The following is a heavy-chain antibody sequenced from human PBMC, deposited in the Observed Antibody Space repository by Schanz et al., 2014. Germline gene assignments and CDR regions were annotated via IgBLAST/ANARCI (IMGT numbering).Heavy chain of an antibody. CDR1: GYTFRHYG. V-gene: IGHV1-18*04. J-gene: IGHJ4*02. CDR2: ISGYNGNT. Sequence: QVQLVQSGGEVKKPGASVKVSCKASGYTFRHYGISWLRQAPGQGLEWMGYISGYNGNTNYAPKVQGRVTMTTDTSTSTAYMELRSLRADDTAVYYCARGWGYDALTGYVFGGQGTLVTVSS. D-gene: IGHD3-9*01. CDR3: ARGWGYDALTGYVF.